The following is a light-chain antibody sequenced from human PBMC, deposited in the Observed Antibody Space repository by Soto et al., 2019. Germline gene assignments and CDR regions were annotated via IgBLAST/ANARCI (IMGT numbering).Light chain of an antibody. CDR2: GAS. V-gene: IGKV1-39*01. CDR1: QSISTY. Sequence: DLPMTQSPSSLSASVGDRVTITCRASQSISTYLNWYQQKPGTAPKLLIYGASRLQSGVPSRFSGSGSGTDFTLTITSLQPEDFATYYCQQGYSTPVTFGGGTKVEIK. J-gene: IGKJ4*01. CDR3: QQGYSTPVT.